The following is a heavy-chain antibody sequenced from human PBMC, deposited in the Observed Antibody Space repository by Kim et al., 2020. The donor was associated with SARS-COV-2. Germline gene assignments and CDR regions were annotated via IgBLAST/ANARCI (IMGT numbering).Heavy chain of an antibody. Sequence: SVKVSCKASGGTFSSYAISWVRQAPGQGLEWMGGIIPIFGTANYAQKFQGRVTITADESTSTAYMELSSLRSEDTAVYYCARETTAMVGSAVWYYGMDVWGQGTTVTVSS. D-gene: IGHD5-18*01. J-gene: IGHJ6*02. CDR3: ARETTAMVGSAVWYYGMDV. CDR1: GGTFSSYA. V-gene: IGHV1-69*13. CDR2: IIPIFGTA.